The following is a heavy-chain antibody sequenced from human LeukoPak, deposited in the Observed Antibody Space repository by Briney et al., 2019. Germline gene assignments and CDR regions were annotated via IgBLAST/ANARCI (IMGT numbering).Heavy chain of an antibody. CDR2: IYYSGST. CDR3: ARHYGDYNWYFDL. D-gene: IGHD4-17*01. J-gene: IGHJ2*01. V-gene: IGHV4-39*01. CDR1: GGSISSSSYY. Sequence: SETLSLTCTVSGGSISSSSYYWGWIRQPPGKGLEWIGSIYYSGSTYYNPSLKSRVTISVDTSKNQFSLKLSSVTAADTAVYYCARHYGDYNWYFDLWGRGTLVTVSS.